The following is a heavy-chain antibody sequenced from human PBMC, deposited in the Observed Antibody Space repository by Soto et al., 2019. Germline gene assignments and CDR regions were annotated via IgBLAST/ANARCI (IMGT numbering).Heavy chain of an antibody. CDR2: IYYSGST. D-gene: IGHD5-18*01. CDR1: GGSISSGDYY. CDR3: ARGEYSYGNYYYYGMDV. V-gene: IGHV4-30-4*01. J-gene: IGHJ6*02. Sequence: TLSLTCTVSGGSISSGDYYWSWIRQPPGKGLEWIGYIYYSGSTYYNPSLKSRVTISVDTSKNQFSLKLSSVTAADTAVYYCARGEYSYGNYYYYGMDVWGQGTTVTVSS.